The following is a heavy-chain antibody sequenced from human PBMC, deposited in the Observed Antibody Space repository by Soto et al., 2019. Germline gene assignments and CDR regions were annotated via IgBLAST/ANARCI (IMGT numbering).Heavy chain of an antibody. Sequence: SQTLSLTCAISGDSVSSNSAAWNWIRQSPSRGLEWLGRTYYRSKWYNDYAVSVKSRITINPDTSKNQFSLQLNSVTPEDTAVYYCARVTPYSSSWNSAGYFDYWGQGTLVTISS. CDR1: GDSVSSNSAA. CDR3: ARVTPYSSSWNSAGYFDY. CDR2: TYYRSKWYN. V-gene: IGHV6-1*01. J-gene: IGHJ4*02. D-gene: IGHD6-13*01.